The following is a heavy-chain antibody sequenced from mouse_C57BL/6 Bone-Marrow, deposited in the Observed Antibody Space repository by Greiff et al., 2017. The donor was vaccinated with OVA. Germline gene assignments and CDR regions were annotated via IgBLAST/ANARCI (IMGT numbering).Heavy chain of an antibody. CDR1: GYTFTSYW. CDR2: IDPSDSGT. J-gene: IGHJ4*01. CDR3: ARKGGGYSYAMDY. Sequence: QVQLQQPGAELVRPGSSVKLSCKASGYTFTSYWMHWVKQRPIQGLEWIGNIDPSDSGTHYNQKFKDKATLTVDKSSSTAYMQLRSLTSEDSAVYYCARKGGGYSYAMDYWGQGTSVTVSS. V-gene: IGHV1-52*01. D-gene: IGHD2-3*01.